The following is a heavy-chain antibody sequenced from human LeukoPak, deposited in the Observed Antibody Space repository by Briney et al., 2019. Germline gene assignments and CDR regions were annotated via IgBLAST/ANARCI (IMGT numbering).Heavy chain of an antibody. V-gene: IGHV4-39*01. CDR3: ARPNYYDSSGLWFFDY. D-gene: IGHD3-22*01. J-gene: IGHJ4*02. CDR2: IYYSGST. CDR1: GGSISSSSYY. Sequence: SETLSLTCTVSGGSISSSSYYWGWIRQPPGKGLEWIGSIYYSGSTYYNPSLKSRVPISVDTSKNQFSLKLSSVTAPDTAVCYCARPNYYDSSGLWFFDYWGQGTLVTVSS.